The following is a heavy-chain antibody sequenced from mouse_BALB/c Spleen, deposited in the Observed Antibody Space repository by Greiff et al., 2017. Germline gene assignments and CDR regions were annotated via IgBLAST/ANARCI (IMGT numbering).Heavy chain of an antibody. CDR1: GFTFTDYY. D-gene: IGHD2-4*01. J-gene: IGHJ1*01. V-gene: IGHV7-3*02. Sequence: EVKLVESGGGLVQPGGSLRLSCATSGFTFTDYYMSWVRQPPGKALEWLGFIRNKANGYTTEYSASVKGRFTISRDNSQSILYLQMNTLRAEDSATYYCARDMMITTGYFDVWGAGTTVTVSS. CDR2: IRNKANGYTT. CDR3: ARDMMITTGYFDV.